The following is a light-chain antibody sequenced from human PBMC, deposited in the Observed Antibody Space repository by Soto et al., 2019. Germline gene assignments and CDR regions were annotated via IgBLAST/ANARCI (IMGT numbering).Light chain of an antibody. V-gene: IGLV1-40*01. CDR1: SSNIGAGYA. Sequence: QSALTQPPSVSGAPGQRITISCTGSSSNIGAGYAVHWYQQLPGTAPKLLISDDNNRPSGVPDRFSSSKSGTSASLAITGLQAEDEADYYCQSYDNSHDWDVVFGGGTKVTVL. CDR2: DDN. CDR3: QSYDNSHDWDVV. J-gene: IGLJ2*01.